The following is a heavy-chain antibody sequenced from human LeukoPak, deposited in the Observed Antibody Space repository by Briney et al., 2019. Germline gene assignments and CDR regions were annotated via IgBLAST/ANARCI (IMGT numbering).Heavy chain of an antibody. Sequence: GGSLRLYCAASGFTCSGNAMSWVGQAPGKELEWVSAISGSGGSKYYADSGKGRFTISRDNSKNTLYLQMNSLRAEDTAVYYCAKVPTLPGPYYFDYWGQGTLVTVSS. V-gene: IGHV3-23*01. CDR3: AKVPTLPGPYYFDY. D-gene: IGHD1-14*01. J-gene: IGHJ4*02. CDR1: GFTCSGNA. CDR2: ISGSGGSK.